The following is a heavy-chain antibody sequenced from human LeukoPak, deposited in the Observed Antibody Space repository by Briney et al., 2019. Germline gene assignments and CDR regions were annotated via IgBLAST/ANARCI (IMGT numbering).Heavy chain of an antibody. CDR2: IYYSGST. D-gene: IGHD6-19*01. V-gene: IGHV4-39*07. CDR1: GDSISSSTYY. J-gene: IGHJ4*02. CDR3: ARETSLAGFASGLGFNY. Sequence: SETLSLTCTVSGDSISSSTYYWGWIRQPPGKGLEWIGSIYYSGSTYYNPSLKSRVTISVDTSKNQFSLKLTSVTAADTATYYCARETSLAGFASGLGFNYWGQGILVTVSS.